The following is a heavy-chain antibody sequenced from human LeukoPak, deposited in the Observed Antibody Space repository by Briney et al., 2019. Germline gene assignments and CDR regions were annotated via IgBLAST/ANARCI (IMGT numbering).Heavy chain of an antibody. V-gene: IGHV4-34*01. J-gene: IGHJ4*02. CDR2: INHSGST. CDR1: GGSFSRYY. Sequence: SETLSLTCAVYGGSFSRYYWSWIRQPPGKGLEWIGEINHSGSTNYNPSLKSRVTISVDTSKNQFSLKLSSVTAADTAVYYCARGSGTGTTTSLRYWGQGTLVTVSS. CDR3: ARGSGTGTTTSLRY. D-gene: IGHD1-7*01.